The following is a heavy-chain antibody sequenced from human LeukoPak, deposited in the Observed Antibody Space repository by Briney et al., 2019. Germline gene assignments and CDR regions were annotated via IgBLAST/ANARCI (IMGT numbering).Heavy chain of an antibody. J-gene: IGHJ4*02. V-gene: IGHV1-18*01. D-gene: IGHD2-15*01. Sequence: ASVRVSCKASGYTFTSYGISWVRQAPGQGLEWMGWISAYNGNTNYAQKLQGRVTMTTDTSTSTAYMELRSLRSDDTAVYYCARDRPATRTFDYWGQGTLVTVSS. CDR2: ISAYNGNT. CDR1: GYTFTSYG. CDR3: ARDRPATRTFDY.